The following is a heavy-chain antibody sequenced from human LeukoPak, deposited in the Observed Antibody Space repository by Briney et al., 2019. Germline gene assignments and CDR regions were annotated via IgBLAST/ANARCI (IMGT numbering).Heavy chain of an antibody. Sequence: PSETLSLTCAVSGGSISSSNWWSWVRQPPGKGLEWIGEIYHSGSTNYNPSLKSRVTISVDTSKNQFSLKLSSVTAADTAVYYCARGKSRYYGSGSYFDYWGQGTLVTVSS. CDR3: ARGKSRYYGSGSYFDY. CDR1: GGSISSSNW. J-gene: IGHJ4*02. V-gene: IGHV4-4*02. D-gene: IGHD3-10*01. CDR2: IYHSGST.